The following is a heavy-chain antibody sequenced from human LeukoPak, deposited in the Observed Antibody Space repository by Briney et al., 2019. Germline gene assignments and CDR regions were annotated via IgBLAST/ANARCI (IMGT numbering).Heavy chain of an antibody. J-gene: IGHJ3*02. D-gene: IGHD6-13*01. Sequence: SETLSLTCTVSGGSISSYYWSWIRQPPGKGLEWIGYIYYSGSTNYNPSLTSRVTISVDTSKNQFSLKLSSVTAADTAVYYCARGVAAAGGYDAFDIWGQGTMVTVSS. CDR2: IYYSGST. V-gene: IGHV4-59*01. CDR1: GGSISSYY. CDR3: ARGVAAAGGYDAFDI.